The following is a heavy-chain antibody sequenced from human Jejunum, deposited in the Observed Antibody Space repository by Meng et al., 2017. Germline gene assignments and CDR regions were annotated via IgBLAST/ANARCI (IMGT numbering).Heavy chain of an antibody. V-gene: IGHV4-39*01. CDR2: IFYSGST. CDR1: GGAISSSSYY. J-gene: IGHJ5*02. CDR3: ARRDYSNWFYP. Sequence: QVQLHESGSGLVKPSQTLSLTCTLSGGAISSSSYYWCWIRQPPGKGLEWIGNIFYSGSTYYNPSLKSRVTISVDTSKNQFSLKLSPVTDAEMAVYYCARRDYSNWFYPWGQGTLVTVSS. D-gene: IGHD4-11*01.